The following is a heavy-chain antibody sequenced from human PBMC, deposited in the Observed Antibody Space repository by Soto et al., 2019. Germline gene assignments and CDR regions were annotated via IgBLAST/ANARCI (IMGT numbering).Heavy chain of an antibody. Sequence: QVHLVQSGAEVKRPGVSVKVSCKASGYTFSNYYMHWVRQVPGHGLEWMGIINTSGGGTTYEQRFRGTPTVTRETSTSTVYMELSRLRSDETAIYFCARAPQYGSAGYYYNFWGQGTLVTVSS. CDR3: ARAPQYGSAGYYYNF. CDR2: INTSGGGT. J-gene: IGHJ4*02. V-gene: IGHV1-46*01. CDR1: GYTFSNYY. D-gene: IGHD3-10*01.